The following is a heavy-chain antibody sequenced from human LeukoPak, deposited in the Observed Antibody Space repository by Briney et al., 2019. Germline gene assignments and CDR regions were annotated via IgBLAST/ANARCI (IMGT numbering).Heavy chain of an antibody. V-gene: IGHV4-59*01. J-gene: IGHJ6*03. Sequence: SETLSLTCTVSGGSISSYYWSWIRQPPGKGLEWIGYIYYSGSTNYNPSLKSRVTISGDTSKNQFSLQLSSVTAADTAVYYCARDMRVAPIGYYYYYMDVWGKGTTVTVSS. CDR1: GGSISSYY. CDR2: IYYSGST. CDR3: ARDMRVAPIGYYYYYMDV. D-gene: IGHD2-15*01.